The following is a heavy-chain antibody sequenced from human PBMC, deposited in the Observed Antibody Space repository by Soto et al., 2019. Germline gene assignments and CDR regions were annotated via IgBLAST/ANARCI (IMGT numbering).Heavy chain of an antibody. CDR2: ISYDGSNK. CDR1: GFTFSSYA. J-gene: IGHJ4*02. CDR3: ARDKGSSPTVPFDY. Sequence: SGGSLRLSCASSGFTFSSYAMHLVRQAPGKGLEWVAVISYDGSNKYYADSVKGRFTISRDNSKNTLYLQMNSLRAEDTAVYYCARDKGSSPTVPFDYWGQGTLVTVSS. V-gene: IGHV3-30-3*01. D-gene: IGHD6-6*01.